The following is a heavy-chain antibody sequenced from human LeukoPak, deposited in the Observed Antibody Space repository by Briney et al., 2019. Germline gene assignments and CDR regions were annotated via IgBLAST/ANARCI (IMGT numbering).Heavy chain of an antibody. J-gene: IGHJ4*02. CDR1: GFTFSSYE. CDR3: ARVGYLEGGVDY. D-gene: IGHD2-21*01. CDR2: ISSSGSTI. V-gene: IGHV3-48*03. Sequence: PGGSLRLSCAAYGFTFSSYEMNWIRQAPEKGLEWISYISSSGSTIFYADSVKGRFTISRDNAKNSLYPQMNSLRAEDTAVYYCARVGYLEGGVDYWGQGTLVTVSS.